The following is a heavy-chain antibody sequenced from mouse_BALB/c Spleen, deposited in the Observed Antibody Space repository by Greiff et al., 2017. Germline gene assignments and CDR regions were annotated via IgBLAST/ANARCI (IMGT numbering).Heavy chain of an antibody. CDR2: ISYDGSN. Sequence: EVKLMESGPGLVKPSQSLSLTCSVTGYSITSGYYWNWIRQFPGNKLEWMGYISYDGSNNYNPSLKNRISITRDTSKNQFFLKLNSVTTEDTATYYCATGYGNPFDYWGQGTTLTVSS. J-gene: IGHJ2*01. CDR1: GYSITSGYY. CDR3: ATGYGNPFDY. D-gene: IGHD2-1*01. V-gene: IGHV3-6*02.